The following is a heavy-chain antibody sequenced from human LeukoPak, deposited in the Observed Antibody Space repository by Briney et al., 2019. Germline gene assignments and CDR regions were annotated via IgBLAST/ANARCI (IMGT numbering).Heavy chain of an antibody. CDR3: TKSTDYWYYGMDV. D-gene: IGHD2-8*02. Sequence: GGSLRLSCVASGFTFSTFAMYWLRQAPGKGLEWVSAIGANVGSTGYADSVRGRFTISRDNSRNTLYLQMSSLRTDDTATYYCTKSTDYWYYGMDVWGQGTTVTVSS. J-gene: IGHJ6*02. V-gene: IGHV3-23*01. CDR1: GFTFSTFA. CDR2: IGANVGST.